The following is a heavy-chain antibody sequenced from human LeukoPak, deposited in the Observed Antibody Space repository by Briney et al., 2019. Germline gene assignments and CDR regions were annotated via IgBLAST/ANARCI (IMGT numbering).Heavy chain of an antibody. Sequence: KPSETLSLTCTVSGGSISSSSYYWGWIRQPPGKGLEWIGSIYYSGSTYYSPSLKSRVTISVDTSKNQFSLKLSSVTAADTAVYYCARGRTTYDYVWGSYRPPDYWGQGTLVTVSS. CDR3: ARGRTTYDYVWGSYRPPDY. J-gene: IGHJ4*02. D-gene: IGHD3-16*02. CDR2: IYYSGST. V-gene: IGHV4-39*01. CDR1: GGSISSSSYY.